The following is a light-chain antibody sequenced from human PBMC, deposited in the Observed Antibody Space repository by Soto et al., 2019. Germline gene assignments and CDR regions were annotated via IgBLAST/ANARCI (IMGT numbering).Light chain of an antibody. CDR3: SSYTSSSTPYV. J-gene: IGLJ1*01. CDR2: DVS. Sequence: QSALTQPASVSGSPGQSITISCTGTSSDVGGYNSVSWYQQNPGKAPKLIIYDVSNRPSGVSNRFSGSKSGNTASLTISGLQAEDEADYYCSSYTSSSTPYVFGTGTKLTVL. V-gene: IGLV2-14*01. CDR1: SSDVGGYNS.